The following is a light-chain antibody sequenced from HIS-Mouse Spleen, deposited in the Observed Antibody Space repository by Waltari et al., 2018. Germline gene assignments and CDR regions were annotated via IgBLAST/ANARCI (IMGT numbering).Light chain of an antibody. CDR3: AAWDDSLSGPV. Sequence: QSVLTQPPSASGTPGQRVTISCSGSSSNIGRHYVYLYQQLPGTAPKPLIYRNNQRPSGVPDRFSGSKSGTSSSLAISGLRSEDEADYYCAAWDDSLSGPVFGGGTKLTVL. J-gene: IGLJ3*02. CDR1: SSNIGRHY. V-gene: IGLV1-47*01. CDR2: RNN.